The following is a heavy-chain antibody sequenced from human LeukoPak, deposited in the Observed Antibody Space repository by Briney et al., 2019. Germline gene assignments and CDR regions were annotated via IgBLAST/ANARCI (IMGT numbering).Heavy chain of an antibody. J-gene: IGHJ3*02. V-gene: IGHV4-34*01. Sequence: PSETLSLTCAVYGGSFSDYYWSWIRQPPGKGLEWIGEINHSGGTNYNPSLKSRVTISVDTSKNQFSLKLTSVTAADTAVYYCARHYDSSGYSLLDAFDIWGQGTMVTVSS. CDR2: INHSGGT. CDR1: GGSFSDYY. D-gene: IGHD3-22*01. CDR3: ARHYDSSGYSLLDAFDI.